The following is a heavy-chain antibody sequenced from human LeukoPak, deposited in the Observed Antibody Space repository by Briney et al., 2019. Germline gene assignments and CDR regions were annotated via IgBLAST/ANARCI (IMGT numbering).Heavy chain of an antibody. J-gene: IGHJ5*02. CDR2: ISSSSSTI. D-gene: IGHD3-10*01. CDR1: GFTFCSFS. V-gene: IGHV3-48*02. Sequence: GGSLRLSCAASGFTFCSFSMNWGPQAPGKGLECVSYISSSSSTIYYADSVKGRFTNSRDNAKNSLYLEMDSLGYEDTAVYYCARNSVRSVLSSWGQGTMVTVSS. CDR3: ARNSVRSVLSS.